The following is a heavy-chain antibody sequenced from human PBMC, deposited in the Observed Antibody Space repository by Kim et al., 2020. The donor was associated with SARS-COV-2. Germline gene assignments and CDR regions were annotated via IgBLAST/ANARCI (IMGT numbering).Heavy chain of an antibody. J-gene: IGHJ4*02. CDR2: ISYDGSNK. Sequence: GGSLRLSCAASGFTFSSYAMHWVRQAPGKGLEWVAVISYDGSNKYYADSVKGRFTISRDNSKNTLYLQMNSLRAEDTAVYYCAREPPYYPFDYWGQGTLVTVSS. CDR1: GFTFSSYA. CDR3: AREPPYYPFDY. D-gene: IGHD3-10*01. V-gene: IGHV3-30-3*01.